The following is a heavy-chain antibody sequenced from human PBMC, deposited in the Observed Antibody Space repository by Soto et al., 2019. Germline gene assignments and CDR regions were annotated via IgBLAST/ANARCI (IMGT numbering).Heavy chain of an antibody. CDR1: GFTFSSYS. CDR2: ISSSSSTI. Sequence: GGSLRLSCAASGFTFSSYSMNWVRQAPGKGLEWVSYISSSSSTIYYADSVKGRFTISRDNAKNSLYLQMNSLRAEDTAVYYCARRGGNYYDSSGYSYYFDYWGQGTLVTVSS. D-gene: IGHD3-22*01. V-gene: IGHV3-48*01. CDR3: ARRGGNYYDSSGYSYYFDY. J-gene: IGHJ4*02.